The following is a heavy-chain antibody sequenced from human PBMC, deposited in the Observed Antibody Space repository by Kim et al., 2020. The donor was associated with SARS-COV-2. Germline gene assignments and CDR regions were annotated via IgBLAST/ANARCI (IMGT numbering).Heavy chain of an antibody. CDR2: IYYSGST. Sequence: SETLSLTCTVSGGSISSYYWSWIRQPPGKGLEWIGYIYYSGSTNYNPSLKSRVTISVDTSKNQFSLKLSSVTAADTAVYYCARLGSIPRSAQFDYWGQGTLVTVSS. D-gene: IGHD2-2*02. CDR3: ARLGSIPRSAQFDY. CDR1: GGSISSYY. V-gene: IGHV4-59*08. J-gene: IGHJ4*02.